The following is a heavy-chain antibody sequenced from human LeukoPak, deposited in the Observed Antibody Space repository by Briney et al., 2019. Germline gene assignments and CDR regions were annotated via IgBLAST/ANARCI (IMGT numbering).Heavy chain of an antibody. CDR3: AGIGVRGVSKVPYYYYGMDV. V-gene: IGHV4-4*07. Sequence: SETLSLTCTVSGGSISSYYWSWIRQPAGKGLEWIGRIYTSGSTNYDPSLKSRVTMSVDTSKNQFSLKLSSVTAADTAVYYCAGIGVRGVSKVPYYYYGMDVWGQGTTVTVSS. CDR1: GGSISSYY. D-gene: IGHD3-10*01. CDR2: IYTSGST. J-gene: IGHJ6*02.